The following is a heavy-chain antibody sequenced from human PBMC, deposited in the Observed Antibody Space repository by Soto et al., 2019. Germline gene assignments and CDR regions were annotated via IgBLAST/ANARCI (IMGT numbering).Heavy chain of an antibody. J-gene: IGHJ4*02. V-gene: IGHV3-23*01. CDR3: AKDIPRTIWFGELLYPFDY. Sequence: GGSLRLSCAASGFTFSSYAMSWVRQAPGKGLEWVSAISGSGGSTYYADSVKGRFTISRDNSKNTLYLQMNSLRAEDTAVYYCAKDIPRTIWFGELLYPFDYWGQGTLVTVSS. D-gene: IGHD3-10*01. CDR1: GFTFSSYA. CDR2: ISGSGGST.